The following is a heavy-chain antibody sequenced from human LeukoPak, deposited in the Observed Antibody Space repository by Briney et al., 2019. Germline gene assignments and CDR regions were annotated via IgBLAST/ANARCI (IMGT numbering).Heavy chain of an antibody. CDR1: GFTFSSYS. D-gene: IGHD3-22*01. V-gene: IGHV3-21*01. Sequence: GGSLRLSCAASGFTFSSYSMNWVRQAPGKGLEWVSSISSSSSYIYYADSVKGRFTISRDNAKNSLYLQVNSLRAGDTAVYYCARAGATVYYASSAYRNNFYYYMDVWGKGTTVTVSS. J-gene: IGHJ6*03. CDR2: ISSSSSYI. CDR3: ARAGATVYYASSAYRNNFYYYMDV.